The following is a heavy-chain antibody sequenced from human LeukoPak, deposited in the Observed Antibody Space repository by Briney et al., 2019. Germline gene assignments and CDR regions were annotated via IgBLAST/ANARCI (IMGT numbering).Heavy chain of an antibody. CDR1: GYTFTDYH. CDR2: INADSGGA. V-gene: IGHV1-2*02. CDR3: ARYPRGHSGYLKD. Sequence: GASVKVSCKASGYTFTDYHMHWVRQAPGQGLEWVGWINADSGGAKYAQEFQGRVTMTRDTSISTAYMELSRLRSDDTAVYYCARYPRGHSGYLKDWGQGTLVTVSS. D-gene: IGHD5-12*01. J-gene: IGHJ4*02.